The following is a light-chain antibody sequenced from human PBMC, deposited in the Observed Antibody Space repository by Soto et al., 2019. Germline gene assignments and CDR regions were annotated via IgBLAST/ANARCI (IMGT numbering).Light chain of an antibody. Sequence: QSALTQPASVSGSPGQSITISCTGTNSDIGGYNYVSWYQQHPGKAPKLMSSDVSNRPSGVSYRFSGSKSGNTASLTISGLQAEDEADYYCSSYTSRSTLGVFGGGTKLTVL. CDR2: DVS. CDR1: NSDIGGYNY. V-gene: IGLV2-14*03. CDR3: SSYTSRSTLGV. J-gene: IGLJ2*01.